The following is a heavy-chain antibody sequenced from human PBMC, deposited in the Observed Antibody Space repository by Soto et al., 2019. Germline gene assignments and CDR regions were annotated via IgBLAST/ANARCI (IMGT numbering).Heavy chain of an antibody. CDR2: INYSGST. D-gene: IGHD6-19*01. V-gene: IGHV4-34*01. CDR3: ARVPWQWLGGYAFDR. J-gene: IGHJ3*02. CDR1: GGSFSGYY. Sequence: SETLSLTCAVYGGSFSGYYWSWIRQPPGKGLEWIGYINYSGSTNYNPSLKSRATISVDTSKNQFTLKLSSVTAADTAVYYCARVPWQWLGGYAFDRWGQGTMVTVSS.